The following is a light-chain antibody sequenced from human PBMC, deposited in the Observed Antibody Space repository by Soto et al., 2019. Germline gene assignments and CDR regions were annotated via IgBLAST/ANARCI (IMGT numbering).Light chain of an antibody. Sequence: QSALTQPASVSGSPGQSITVSCTGTSSDVGSYNLVSWYQQHPGKAPKLMIYEDTKRPSGISYRFSGSKSGNTASLTISGLQAEDEADYYCCSYAGSRGVVFGGGTKLTVL. CDR1: SSDVGSYNL. V-gene: IGLV2-23*01. CDR2: EDT. CDR3: CSYAGSRGVV. J-gene: IGLJ2*01.